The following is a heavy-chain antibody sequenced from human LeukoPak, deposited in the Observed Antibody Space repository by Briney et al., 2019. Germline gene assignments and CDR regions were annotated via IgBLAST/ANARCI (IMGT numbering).Heavy chain of an antibody. CDR1: GGTFSSYA. D-gene: IGHD2-15*01. CDR3: ARDCSGGSCYLGY. V-gene: IGHV1-69*13. J-gene: IGHJ4*02. CDR2: IIPIFGTA. Sequence: SVKVSFKASGGTFSSYAISWVRQAPGQGLEWMGGIIPIFGTANYAQKFQGRVTITADEYTSTAYMELSSLRSEDTAVYYCARDCSGGSCYLGYWGQGTMVTVSS.